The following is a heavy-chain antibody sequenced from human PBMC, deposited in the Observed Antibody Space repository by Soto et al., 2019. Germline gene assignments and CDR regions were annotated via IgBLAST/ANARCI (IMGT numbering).Heavy chain of an antibody. CDR1: GFTFSSYG. D-gene: IGHD3-3*01. CDR2: ISYDGSNK. J-gene: IGHJ4*02. CDR3: AKDLEYDFWSGSPTQGGFDY. Sequence: GGSLRLSCAASGFTFSSYGMHWVRQAPGKGLEWVAVISYDGSNKYYADSVKGRFTISRDNSKNTLYLQMNSLRAEDTAVYYCAKDLEYDFWSGSPTQGGFDYWGQGTLVTVSS. V-gene: IGHV3-30*18.